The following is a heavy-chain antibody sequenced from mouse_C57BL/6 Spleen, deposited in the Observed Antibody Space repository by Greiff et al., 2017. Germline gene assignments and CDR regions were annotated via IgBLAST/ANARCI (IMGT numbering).Heavy chain of an antibody. Sequence: VKLMESGPGLVAPSQSLSITCTVSGFSLTSYGVDWVRQSPGKGLEWLGVIWGVGSTNYNSALKSRLSISKDNSKSQVFLKMNSLQTDDTAMYYCASWGITAPFAYWGQGTLVTVSA. CDR1: GFSLTSYG. J-gene: IGHJ3*01. V-gene: IGHV2-6*01. CDR2: IWGVGST. D-gene: IGHD2-4*01. CDR3: ASWGITAPFAY.